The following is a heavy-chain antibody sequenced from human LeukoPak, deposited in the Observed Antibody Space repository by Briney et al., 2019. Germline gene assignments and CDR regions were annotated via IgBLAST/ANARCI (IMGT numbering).Heavy chain of an antibody. CDR2: ISGSGGST. V-gene: IGHV3-23*01. CDR3: AKILNPFKIGGNSVDDAFDI. Sequence: QPGGSLRLSCAASGFTFSSYAMSWVRQAPGKGLEWVSAISGSGGSTYYADSVKGRFTISRDNSKNALYLQMNSLRAEDTAVYYCAKILNPFKIGGNSVDDAFDIWGQGTMVTVSS. J-gene: IGHJ3*02. CDR1: GFTFSSYA. D-gene: IGHD4-23*01.